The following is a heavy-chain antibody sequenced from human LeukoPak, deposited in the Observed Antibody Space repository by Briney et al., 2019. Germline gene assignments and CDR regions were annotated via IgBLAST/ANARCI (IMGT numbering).Heavy chain of an antibody. Sequence: GGSLRLSCAASGFSFNSYAMNWVRQVPGKGLDWDSDITGPADVTTYADSVKGRFTISRDNSKNTVFLQMDSLRAEDTAVYYCAKDRVSGDGYNSLDYWGQGTLITVSS. J-gene: IGHJ4*02. CDR2: ITGPADVT. V-gene: IGHV3-23*01. CDR3: AKDRVSGDGYNSLDY. D-gene: IGHD5-24*01. CDR1: GFSFNSYA.